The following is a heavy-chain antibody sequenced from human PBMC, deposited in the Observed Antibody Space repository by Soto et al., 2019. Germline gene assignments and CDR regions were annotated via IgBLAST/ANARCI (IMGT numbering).Heavy chain of an antibody. Sequence: PGGSLRLSCAASGVTFRSYAMSWVRQAPGKGLEWVSAISGSGGSTYYADSVKGRFTISRDNSRNTLYLLMNSLRAEDTAVYYCAKGDYDILTGYYPSFDYWGQGTLVTVSS. J-gene: IGHJ4*02. D-gene: IGHD3-9*01. CDR3: AKGDYDILTGYYPSFDY. V-gene: IGHV3-23*01. CDR2: ISGSGGST. CDR1: GVTFRSYA.